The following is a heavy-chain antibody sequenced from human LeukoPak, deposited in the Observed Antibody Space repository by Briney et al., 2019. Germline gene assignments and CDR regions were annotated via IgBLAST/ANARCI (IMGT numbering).Heavy chain of an antibody. Sequence: GASVKVSCKASGYTFTSYGISWVRQAPGQGLEWMGWISAYNGNTNYGQKLQGRVTMTTDTSTSTAYMELRSLRSDDTAVYYCARVKHYYDFWIQDFYYMDVWGKGTTVTVS. V-gene: IGHV1-18*01. CDR3: ARVKHYYDFWIQDFYYMDV. J-gene: IGHJ6*03. D-gene: IGHD3-3*01. CDR1: GYTFTSYG. CDR2: ISAYNGNT.